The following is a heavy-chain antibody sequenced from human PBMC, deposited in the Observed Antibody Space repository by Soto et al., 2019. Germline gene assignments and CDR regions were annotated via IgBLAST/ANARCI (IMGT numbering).Heavy chain of an antibody. J-gene: IGHJ4*02. V-gene: IGHV1-3*01. Sequence: QVQVVQSGAEVKKPGASVKVSCKASGYALTSFALHWVRQVAGQRLEWMGWINAGNDNTKISQKFRGRVTIIRDTSANTVYMELSSLRSEDAALYYCARGDGNFPYVDYWGQGTRGTVSS. CDR3: ARGDGNFPYVDY. CDR1: GYALTSFA. D-gene: IGHD1-7*01. CDR2: INAGNDNT.